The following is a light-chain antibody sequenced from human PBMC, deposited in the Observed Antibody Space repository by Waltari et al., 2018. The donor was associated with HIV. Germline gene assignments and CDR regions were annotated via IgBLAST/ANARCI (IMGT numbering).Light chain of an antibody. CDR3: QQRINWPLT. CDR2: AVS. J-gene: IGKJ4*01. Sequence: EIVLTQSPVTLSLSPGERADLSCTAGQSVGYFLAWYQQKPGQAPRLLIYAVSKRAAGTPARFSGSGSKTNFTLTISALEPEDFVVYYCQQRINWPLTFGGGTRVEI. CDR1: QSVGYF. V-gene: IGKV3-11*01.